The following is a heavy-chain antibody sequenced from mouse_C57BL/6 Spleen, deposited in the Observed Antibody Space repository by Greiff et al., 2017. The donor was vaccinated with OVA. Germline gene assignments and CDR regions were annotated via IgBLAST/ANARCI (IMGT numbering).Heavy chain of an antibody. D-gene: IGHD1-1*01. Sequence: EVQRVESGGGLVKPGGSLKLSCAASGFTFSDYGMHWVRQAPEKGLEWVAYISSGSSTIYYADTVKGRFTISRDNAKNTLFLQMTSLRSEDTAMYYCARPGYYGSRGVDYWGQGTTLTVSS. CDR1: GFTFSDYG. V-gene: IGHV5-17*01. J-gene: IGHJ2*01. CDR3: ARPGYYGSRGVDY. CDR2: ISSGSSTI.